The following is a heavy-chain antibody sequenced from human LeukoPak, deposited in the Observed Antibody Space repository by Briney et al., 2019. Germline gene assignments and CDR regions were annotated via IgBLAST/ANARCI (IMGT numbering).Heavy chain of an antibody. CDR3: ARTIGGSGGYGMDV. CDR2: IYDSWST. J-gene: IGHJ6*02. D-gene: IGHD6-19*01. V-gene: IGHV4-39*07. CDR1: GGSISSSTYY. Sequence: PETPCLSCTVSGGSISSSTYYWGWIRQPPGKGLEWIGNIYDSWSTNSKHALMSIVTISIDTSKNQLSLKLSSVTAADTAVYYCARTIGGSGGYGMDVWGQGTTVTVSS.